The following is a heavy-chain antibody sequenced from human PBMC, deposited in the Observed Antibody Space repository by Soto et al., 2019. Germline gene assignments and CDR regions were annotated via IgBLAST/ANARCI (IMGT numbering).Heavy chain of an antibody. V-gene: IGHV3-33*01. Sequence: GGSLRLSCAASGFTFSSYGMHWVRQAPGKGLEWVAVIWYDGSNKYYADSVKGRFTISRDNSKNTLYLQMNSLRAEDTAVYYCARDWSAAADEVEIDYWGQGTLVTVSS. CDR2: IWYDGSNK. CDR1: GFTFSSYG. J-gene: IGHJ4*02. CDR3: ARDWSAAADEVEIDY. D-gene: IGHD6-13*01.